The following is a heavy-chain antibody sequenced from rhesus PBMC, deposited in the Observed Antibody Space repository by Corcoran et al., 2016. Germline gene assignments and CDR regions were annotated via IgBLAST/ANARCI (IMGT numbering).Heavy chain of an antibody. J-gene: IGHJ3*01. V-gene: IGHV4-169*01. D-gene: IGHD3-28*01. CDR2: IYGSGSST. CDR1: GGSISSSY. Sequence: QLQLQESGPGLVKPSETLSVTCAVSGGSISSSYWSWIRQAPGKGLEWLGYIYGSGSSTNYTPSLKSRVTLSVDTSKNQLSLKLSSVTNADMAVYYCAIDRTDYYYDSGYYGYDAFDFWGQGLRVTVSS. CDR3: AIDRTDYYYDSGYYGYDAFDF.